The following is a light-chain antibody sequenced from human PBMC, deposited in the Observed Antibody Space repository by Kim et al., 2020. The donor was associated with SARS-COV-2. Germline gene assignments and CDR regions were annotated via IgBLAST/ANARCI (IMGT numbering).Light chain of an antibody. CDR2: GNS. CDR3: QSYDSSLSRMV. CDR1: SSNIGAGYD. J-gene: IGLJ3*02. Sequence: RGTSPCTGSSSNIGAGYDVHWYQQLPETAPKLLMFGNSTRPSGVPDRFSGSKSATSASLAITGLQAEDEADYYCQSYDSSLSRMVFGGGTQLTVL. V-gene: IGLV1-40*01.